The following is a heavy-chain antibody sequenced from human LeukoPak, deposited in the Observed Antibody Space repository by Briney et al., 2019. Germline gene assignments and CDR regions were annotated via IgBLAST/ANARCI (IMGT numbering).Heavy chain of an antibody. J-gene: IGHJ4*02. D-gene: IGHD2-15*01. CDR3: ARVGGGYCSGGSCEYYFDY. CDR2: IYTSGST. Sequence: SETLSLTCTVSGGSISSYYWSWIRQPAGKGLEWIGRIYTSGSTNYNPSLKSRVTMSVDTSKNQFSLKLSSVTAADTAVHYCARVGGGYCSGGSCEYYFDYWGQGTLATVSS. CDR1: GGSISSYY. V-gene: IGHV4-4*07.